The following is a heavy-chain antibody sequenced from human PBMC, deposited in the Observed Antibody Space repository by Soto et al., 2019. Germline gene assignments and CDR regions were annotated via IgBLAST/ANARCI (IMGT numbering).Heavy chain of an antibody. CDR1: GGSFSGYY. J-gene: IGHJ6*02. Sequence: SETLSLTCAVYGGSFSGYYWSWIRQPPGKGLEWIGEINHSGSTNYNPSLKSRVTISVDTSKNQFSLKLSSVTAADTAVYYCATQAFRYGSGSYYIVNGMDVWGQGNTLTVSS. V-gene: IGHV4-34*01. CDR2: INHSGST. CDR3: ATQAFRYGSGSYYIVNGMDV. D-gene: IGHD3-10*01.